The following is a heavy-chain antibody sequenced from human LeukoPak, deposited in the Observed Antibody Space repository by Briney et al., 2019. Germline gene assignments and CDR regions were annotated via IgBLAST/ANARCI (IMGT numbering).Heavy chain of an antibody. CDR3: ARDGRPLDY. Sequence: GGSLRLSCATSGINFSNYWMSWVRQAPGKGLEWVANIKQDGNEKYYVDSVKGRFTISRDNVKNSLYLQMNSLRVEDTAVYYCARDGRPLDYWGPGTLVTVSS. CDR1: GINFSNYW. V-gene: IGHV3-7*01. D-gene: IGHD1-1*01. J-gene: IGHJ4*02. CDR2: IKQDGNEK.